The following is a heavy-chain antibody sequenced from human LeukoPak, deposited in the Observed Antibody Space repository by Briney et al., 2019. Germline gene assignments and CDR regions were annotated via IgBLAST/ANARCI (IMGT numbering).Heavy chain of an antibody. CDR2: IHISGST. J-gene: IGHJ3*02. CDR1: GGPINSGSYS. CDR3: ARADRSGYFGNVVAFDI. D-gene: IGHD3-22*01. V-gene: IGHV4-61*02. Sequence: PSQTLSLTCTVSGGPINSGSYSWTWIRQPAGKGLEWIGRIHISGSTHYTPSFKSRVTISVDTSKNQFSLKLSSVTAADTAVYYCARADRSGYFGNVVAFDIWGQGTMVTVSS.